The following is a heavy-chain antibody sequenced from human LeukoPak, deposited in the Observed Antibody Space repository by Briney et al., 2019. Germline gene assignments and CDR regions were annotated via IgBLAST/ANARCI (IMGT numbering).Heavy chain of an antibody. J-gene: IGHJ5*02. CDR1: GGSISSYY. D-gene: IGHD1-14*01. CDR2: IYYSGST. Sequence: SETLSLTCTVSGGSISSYYWSWIRQPPGKGLEWIGYIYYSGSTNYNPSLKSRVTISVDTSKNQFSLKLSSVTAADTAVYYCARDEDRGFWFDPWGQGTLVTVSS. V-gene: IGHV4-59*01. CDR3: ARDEDRGFWFDP.